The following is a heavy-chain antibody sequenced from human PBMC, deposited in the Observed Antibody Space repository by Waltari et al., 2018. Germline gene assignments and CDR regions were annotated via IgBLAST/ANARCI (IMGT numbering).Heavy chain of an antibody. J-gene: IGHJ6*02. CDR3: AKEGPAAGYYYYGMDV. V-gene: IGHV1-69-2*01. CDR2: VDTEDGET. D-gene: IGHD6-13*01. CDR1: GSTFPDYY. Sequence: VQLVQSRAEVQKPGATAKISCKVSGSTFPDYYLHWVQHAPGKGLEWMGLVDTEDGETIYAEKFQGRVTITAETSTDTAYMELSSLRSEDTAVYYCAKEGPAAGYYYYGMDVWGQGTTVTVSS.